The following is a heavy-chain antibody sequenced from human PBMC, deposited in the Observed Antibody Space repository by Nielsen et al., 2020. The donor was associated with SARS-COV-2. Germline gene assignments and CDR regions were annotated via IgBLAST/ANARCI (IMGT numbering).Heavy chain of an antibody. Sequence: SETLSLTCAVYGGSFSGYYWSWIRQPPGKGLEWIGEINHSGSTNYNPSLKSRVTISVDTSKNQFSLKLSSVTAADTAVYYCARGDYYYYGMDVWGQGTTVTVSS. CDR2: INHSGST. CDR3: ARGDYYYYGMDV. CDR1: GGSFSGYY. V-gene: IGHV4-34*01. J-gene: IGHJ6*02.